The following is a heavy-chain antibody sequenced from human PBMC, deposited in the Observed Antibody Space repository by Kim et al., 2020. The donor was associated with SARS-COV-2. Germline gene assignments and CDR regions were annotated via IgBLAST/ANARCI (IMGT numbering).Heavy chain of an antibody. CDR1: GGSISSSSYY. D-gene: IGHD4-17*01. Sequence: SETLSLTCTVSGGSISSSSYYWGWIRQPPGKGLEWIGSIYYSGSTYYNPSLKSRVTISVDTSKNQFSLKLSSVTAADTAVYYCARQDGDYRGGYFDYWGQGTLVTVSS. J-gene: IGHJ4*02. V-gene: IGHV4-39*01. CDR2: IYYSGST. CDR3: ARQDGDYRGGYFDY.